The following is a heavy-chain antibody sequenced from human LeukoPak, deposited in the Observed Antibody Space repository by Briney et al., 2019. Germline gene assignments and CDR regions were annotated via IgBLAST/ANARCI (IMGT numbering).Heavy chain of an antibody. J-gene: IGHJ4*02. Sequence: PSETLSLTCTVSGGSISSSSYYWGWIRQPPGKGLEWIGSIYYSGSTYYNPSLKSRVTISVDTSKNQFSLKLSSVTAADTAVYYCARHKPCSGGSCYLFDYWGQGTLVTVSP. V-gene: IGHV4-39*01. CDR1: GGSISSSSYY. D-gene: IGHD2-15*01. CDR3: ARHKPCSGGSCYLFDY. CDR2: IYYSGST.